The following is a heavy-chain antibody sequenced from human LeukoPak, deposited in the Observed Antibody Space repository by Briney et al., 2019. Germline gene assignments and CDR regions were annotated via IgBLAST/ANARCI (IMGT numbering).Heavy chain of an antibody. V-gene: IGHV3-21*01. CDR2: ISSSSTYI. J-gene: IGHJ4*02. Sequence: GGSLRLSCAASGFTFSNAWMNWVRQAPGKGLEWVSSISSSSTYIYYADSVKGRFTISRDNAKNSLYLQMDSLRAEDTAVYYCARDFSSQSLDYWGQGTLVTVSS. CDR3: ARDFSSQSLDY. CDR1: GFTFSNAW. D-gene: IGHD3-3*01.